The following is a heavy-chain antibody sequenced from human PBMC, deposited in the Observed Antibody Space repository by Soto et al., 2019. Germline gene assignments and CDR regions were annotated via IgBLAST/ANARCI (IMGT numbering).Heavy chain of an antibody. V-gene: IGHV4-39*01. J-gene: IGHJ4*02. CDR3: ARHEAPSGWYFDY. CDR1: GGSISSSSYY. Sequence: TSETLSLTCTVSGGSISSSSYYWGWIRQPPGKGLEWIGSIYYSGSTYYNPSLKSRVTISVDTSKNQFSLKLSSVTAADTAVYYCARHEAPSGWYFDYWGQGTLVNVSS. CDR2: IYYSGST. D-gene: IGHD6-19*01.